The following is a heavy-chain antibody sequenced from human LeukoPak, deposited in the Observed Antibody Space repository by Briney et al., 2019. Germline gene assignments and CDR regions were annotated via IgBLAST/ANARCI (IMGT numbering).Heavy chain of an antibody. CDR1: GYAFTGYY. Sequence: ALVKVSCKASGYAFTGYYMHWVRQAPGQGLEWMGWINPNSGGTNYAQKFQGRVTMTRDTSISTAYMELSRLRSDDTAVYYCALKGRDYYYYMDVWGKGTTVTVSS. V-gene: IGHV1-2*02. D-gene: IGHD1-26*01. CDR2: INPNSGGT. CDR3: ALKGRDYYYYMDV. J-gene: IGHJ6*03.